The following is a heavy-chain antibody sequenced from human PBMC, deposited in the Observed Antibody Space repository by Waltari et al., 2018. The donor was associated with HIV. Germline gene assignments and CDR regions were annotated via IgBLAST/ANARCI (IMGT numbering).Heavy chain of an antibody. D-gene: IGHD2-2*01. J-gene: IGHJ3*02. CDR1: GGSISSTIYY. V-gene: IGHV4-39*01. CDR2: IYYSGIH. CDR3: ARSYCSSTSCYAVGALDI. Sequence: QLQLQESGPGLVKPSETLSLTCTVSGGSISSTIYYWGWIRQPPGKGLQCIESIYYSGIHYSNPTLKRRVTISVDTSKNQFSLKLGSVTAADTAVYYCARSYCSSTSCYAVGALDIWGQGTMVTVSA.